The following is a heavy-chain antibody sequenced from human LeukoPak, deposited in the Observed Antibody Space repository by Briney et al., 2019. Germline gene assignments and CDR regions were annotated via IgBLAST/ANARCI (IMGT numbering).Heavy chain of an antibody. CDR1: RFTLTNYW. Sequence: PGGSLSLSCAPSRFTLTNYWMRWVRQAAGKGREWVASIRQDGSETYYRDSVKGRFTISRDNAKNSLYLQMNSLRAEDTAMYFCARGGGYCGAGSCHDYWGQGTLVSVSS. CDR2: IRQDGSET. D-gene: IGHD2-15*01. CDR3: ARGGGYCGAGSCHDY. J-gene: IGHJ4*02. V-gene: IGHV3-7*01.